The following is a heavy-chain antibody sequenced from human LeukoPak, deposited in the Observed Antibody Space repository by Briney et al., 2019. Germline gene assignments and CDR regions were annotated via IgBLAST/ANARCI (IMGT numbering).Heavy chain of an antibody. CDR1: GGSVSSGSYY. CDR2: IYYSGST. V-gene: IGHV4-61*01. J-gene: IGHJ5*02. CDR3: ARGAVGYSDL. D-gene: IGHD5-18*01. Sequence: PSETLSLTCTVSGGSVSSGSYYWSWIRQPPGKGLEWIGYIYYSGSTNYNPSLKSRVTISVDTSKNQFSLKLSSVTAADTAVYYCARGAVGYSDLWGQGTLVTVSS.